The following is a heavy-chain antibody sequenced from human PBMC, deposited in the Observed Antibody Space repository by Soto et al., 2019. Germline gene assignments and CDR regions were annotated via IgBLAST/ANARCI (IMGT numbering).Heavy chain of an antibody. CDR2: IDPSDSYT. CDR3: GRDFGSGHADV. D-gene: IGHD1-26*01. J-gene: IGHJ1*01. CDR1: DEIFNTYW. Sequence: GESLKISCQTSDEIFNTYWITWVRQMPGRGLEWVGRIDPSDSYTTYNPSLKGHVILSVDKSMNTAYVQWTSLRASDTAMYFCGRDFGSGHADVWGQGNLVTVSS. V-gene: IGHV5-10-1*01.